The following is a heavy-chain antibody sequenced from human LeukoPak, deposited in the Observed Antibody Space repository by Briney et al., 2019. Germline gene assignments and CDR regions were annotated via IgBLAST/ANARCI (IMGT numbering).Heavy chain of an antibody. J-gene: IGHJ5*02. Sequence: GGSLRLSCAASGFTFSSYWMSWVRQAPGKGLEWVANIKQDGSEKYYVDSVKGRFTISRDNAKNSLYLQMNSLRAEDTAVYYCARSPGSGRPNWFDPWGQGTLVTVSS. V-gene: IGHV3-7*01. CDR1: GFTFSSYW. CDR2: IKQDGSEK. CDR3: ARSPGSGRPNWFDP.